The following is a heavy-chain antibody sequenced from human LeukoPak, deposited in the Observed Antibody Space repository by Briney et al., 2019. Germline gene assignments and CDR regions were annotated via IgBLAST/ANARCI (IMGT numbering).Heavy chain of an antibody. J-gene: IGHJ4*02. CDR1: GGSISGSNYY. Sequence: SETLSLTCTVSGGSISGSNYYWGWIRQPPGKGLEWIGVVYSGSTYCSSSFKSRVTISVDTSKNKFSLKLSPVTAADTAIYYCARRGYYGWGSVYWGQGTLVTVSS. V-gene: IGHV4-39*01. D-gene: IGHD3-10*01. CDR2: VYSGST. CDR3: ARRGYYGWGSVY.